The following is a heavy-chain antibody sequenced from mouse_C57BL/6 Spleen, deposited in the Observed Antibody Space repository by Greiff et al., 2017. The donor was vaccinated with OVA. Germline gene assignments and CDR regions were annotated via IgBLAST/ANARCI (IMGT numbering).Heavy chain of an antibody. CDR3: ARRTAYYAVDD. CDR1: GYTFTGYW. V-gene: IGHV1-9*01. J-gene: IGHJ4*01. D-gene: IGHD4-1*01. Sequence: QVQLQQSGAELMKPGASVKLSCKATGYTFTGYWIEWVKQRPGHGLEWIGEILPGSGSTNYIEKFKGTATFTADTSSNTAYMQLSSLTTEDAAIYYCARRTAYYAVDDWGQGASVTVST. CDR2: ILPGSGST.